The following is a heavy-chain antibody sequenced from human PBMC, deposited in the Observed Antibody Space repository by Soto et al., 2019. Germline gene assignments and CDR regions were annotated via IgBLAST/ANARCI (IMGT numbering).Heavy chain of an antibody. CDR2: IKPDGSEK. V-gene: IGHV3-7*01. CDR1: GFTFSNYW. CDR3: AVRYTDY. D-gene: IGHD2-2*02. Sequence: EVQLVESGGGLVQPGGSLRLSCVASGFTFSNYWMTWVRQAPGKGLEWVANIKPDGSEKYYVDSLKGRFTISRDNAKRSVYLHMDSLRAADTAIYYCAVRYTDYWGQGALVTVSS. J-gene: IGHJ4*02.